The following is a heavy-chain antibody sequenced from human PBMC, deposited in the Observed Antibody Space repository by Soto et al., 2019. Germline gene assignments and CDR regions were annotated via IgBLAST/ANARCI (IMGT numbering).Heavy chain of an antibody. CDR2: ISSNGGTT. Sequence: EVQLAESGGGMVQPGGSLRLSCVASGFTFSSYDMHWVRQAPGKGLEYVSSISSNGGTTYYGNSVKGRFTISRDNSKNTLYLQMGSLRGEDMAVYYCVRRVSGNYDYWGQGTLVTVSS. CDR1: GFTFSSYD. J-gene: IGHJ4*02. D-gene: IGHD1-7*01. CDR3: VRRVSGNYDY. V-gene: IGHV3-64*01.